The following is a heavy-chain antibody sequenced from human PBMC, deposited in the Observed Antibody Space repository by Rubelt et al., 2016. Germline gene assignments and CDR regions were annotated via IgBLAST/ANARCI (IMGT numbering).Heavy chain of an antibody. Sequence: QVQLQESGTGLVTPSETLSLTCTVPGGSISSYYWSWIRQPPGKGLEVIGDIYYSGDTQYNPYLQIRSTISRDMSNHQFSLKLSCVTAADTAVYYCARGRRYRMGSSGWYPWGQGTLVTVSS. D-gene: IGHD6-19*01. CDR3: ARGRRYRMGSSGWYP. J-gene: IGHJ5*02. CDR2: IYYSGDT. V-gene: IGHV4-59*12. CDR1: GGSISSYY.